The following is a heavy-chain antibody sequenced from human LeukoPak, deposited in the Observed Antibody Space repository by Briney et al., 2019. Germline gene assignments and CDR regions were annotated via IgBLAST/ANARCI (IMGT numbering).Heavy chain of an antibody. J-gene: IGHJ4*02. CDR1: GFTVSSDY. D-gene: IGHD4-23*01. CDR2: IYSGGST. V-gene: IGHV3-53*01. Sequence: GGSLRLSCAASGFTVSSDYMSWVRQAPGKGLEWVSVIYSGGSTYYADSVKGRFTISRDNSKNTLYLQVDSLRAEDTAVYYCARLVNGGSSYFDHWGQGTLVTVSS. CDR3: ARLVNGGSSYFDH.